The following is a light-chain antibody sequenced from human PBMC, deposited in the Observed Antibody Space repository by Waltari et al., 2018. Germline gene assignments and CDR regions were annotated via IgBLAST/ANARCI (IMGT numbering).Light chain of an antibody. CDR3: STWDDSLNGAV. CDR1: RSNIGRNP. CDR2: TDN. Sequence: QSVLTQPPSASGTPGQRVTISCSGSRSNIGRNPVSLYQQFPGTAPKLLIFTDNRRPSGVPDRVSASKSGTSASLAISGLQSEDEAHYYCSTWDDSLNGAVFGGGTRVTVL. J-gene: IGLJ3*02. V-gene: IGLV1-44*01.